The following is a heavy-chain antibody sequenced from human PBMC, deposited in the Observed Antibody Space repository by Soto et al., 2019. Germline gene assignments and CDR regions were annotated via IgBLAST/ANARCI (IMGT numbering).Heavy chain of an antibody. CDR3: ARNVWGSYRYYFDY. CDR1: GDSISSGDYS. Sequence: SETLSLTCAVSGDSISSGDYSWSWIRQPPGKGLEWIGYIYHSGSTYYNPSLKSRVTISVDRSKNQFSLKLSSVTAADTAVYYCARNVWGSYRYYFDYWGQGTLVTSPQ. D-gene: IGHD3-16*02. J-gene: IGHJ4*02. V-gene: IGHV4-30-2*01. CDR2: IYHSGST.